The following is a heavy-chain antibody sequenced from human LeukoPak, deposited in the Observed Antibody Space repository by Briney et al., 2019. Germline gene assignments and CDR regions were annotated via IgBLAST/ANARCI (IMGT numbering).Heavy chain of an antibody. V-gene: IGHV1-24*01. Sequence: ASVEVSCKLSGYFFTDFPMHWVRQAPGRGLEWMGGFDPEDGKTIYAQKFQGRVTMTEDTTPDTAYMELNSLTSEDTAVYYCATGALFNFSMYYVRGGFDYWGQGTLVTVSS. J-gene: IGHJ4*02. CDR1: GYFFTDFP. CDR2: FDPEDGKT. CDR3: ATGALFNFSMYYVRGGFDY. D-gene: IGHD3-3*01.